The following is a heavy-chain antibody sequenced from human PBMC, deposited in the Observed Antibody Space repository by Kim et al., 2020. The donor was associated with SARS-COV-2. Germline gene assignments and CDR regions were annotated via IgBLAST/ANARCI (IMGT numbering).Heavy chain of an antibody. CDR1: GYTFTTYY. CDR3: AKGRAGRVVVTALPDY. J-gene: IGHJ4*02. CDR2: LNPSGGST. D-gene: IGHD2-21*02. Sequence: ASVKVSCKASGYTFTTYYIHWVRQAPGQGLEWMGILNPSGGSTTYAQKFQGRVTMARDTSTSTVYMELSSLRSEDTAVYYCAKGRAGRVVVTALPDYWGQGTLVTVSS. V-gene: IGHV1-46*01.